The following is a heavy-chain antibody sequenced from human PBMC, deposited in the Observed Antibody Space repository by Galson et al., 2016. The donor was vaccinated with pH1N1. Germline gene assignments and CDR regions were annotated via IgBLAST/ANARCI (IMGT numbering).Heavy chain of an antibody. V-gene: IGHV1-69*06. CDR3: ASPPPSSGHLNYYYYMDV. Sequence: SCKASGDTLDRYAISWVRQAPGQGLEWMGGIIPIFGAATYSQKFQGRVTITVDKSTSTAYVGLSSLRSEDTAVYYCASPPPSSGHLNYYYYMDVWGKGTTVTVSS. J-gene: IGHJ6*03. D-gene: IGHD3-3*01. CDR2: IIPIFGAA. CDR1: GDTLDRYA.